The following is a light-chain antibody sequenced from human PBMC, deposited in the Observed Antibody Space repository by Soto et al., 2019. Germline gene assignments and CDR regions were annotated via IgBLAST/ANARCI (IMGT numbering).Light chain of an antibody. Sequence: EIVMTQSPATLSVSPGERASVSCRASESVGSNLAWYRQKPGQAPRLLIYDASTRANDIPARFSGSGSGTEFTLTISSLQSEDFAVYHCQQYTNWRPTTFGQGTKVEIK. CDR2: DAS. V-gene: IGKV3-15*01. CDR3: QQYTNWRPTT. CDR1: ESVGSN. J-gene: IGKJ1*01.